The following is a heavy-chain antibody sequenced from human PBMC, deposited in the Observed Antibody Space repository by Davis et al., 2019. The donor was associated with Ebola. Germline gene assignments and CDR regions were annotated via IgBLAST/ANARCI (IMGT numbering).Heavy chain of an antibody. D-gene: IGHD1-26*01. CDR3: ARDRLGATALDY. V-gene: IGHV1-69*13. J-gene: IGHJ4*02. Sequence: SVKVSCKASGYTFTSYGISWVRQAPGQGLEWMGGIIPIFGTANYAQKFQGRVTITADESTSTAYMELSSLRSEDTAVYYCARDRLGATALDYWGQGTLVTVSS. CDR2: IIPIFGTA. CDR1: GYTFTSYG.